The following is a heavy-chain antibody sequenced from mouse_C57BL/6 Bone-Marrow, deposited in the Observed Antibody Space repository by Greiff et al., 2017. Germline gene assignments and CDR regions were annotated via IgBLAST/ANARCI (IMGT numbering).Heavy chain of an antibody. CDR2: ISYDGSN. Sequence: DVHLVESGPGLVKPSQSLSLTCSVTGYSITSGYYWNWIRQFPGNKLEWMGYISYDGSNNYNPSLKNRISITRDTSKNQFFLKLNSVTTEDTATYYCARGYYGSSLYFDYWGQGTTLTVSS. CDR3: ARGYYGSSLYFDY. V-gene: IGHV3-6*01. J-gene: IGHJ2*01. D-gene: IGHD1-1*01. CDR1: GYSITSGYY.